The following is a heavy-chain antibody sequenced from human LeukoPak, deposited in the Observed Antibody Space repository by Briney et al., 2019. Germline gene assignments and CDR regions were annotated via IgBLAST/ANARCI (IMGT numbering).Heavy chain of an antibody. D-gene: IGHD6-19*01. CDR1: GFTFSSYW. CDR2: ISSSSSTI. J-gene: IGHJ4*02. Sequence: GGSLRLSCAASGFTFSSYWMSWVRQAPGKGLEWVSYISSSSSTIYYADSLKGRFTISRDNAKNSLFLQMNSLRAEDTAVYYCARESGRFPFDYWGQGTLVTVSS. CDR3: ARESGRFPFDY. V-gene: IGHV3-48*01.